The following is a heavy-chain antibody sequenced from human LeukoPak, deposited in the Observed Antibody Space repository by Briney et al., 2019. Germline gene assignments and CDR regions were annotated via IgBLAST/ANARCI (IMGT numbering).Heavy chain of an antibody. J-gene: IGHJ4*02. CDR2: INPNSGGT. CDR3: ARERGYSYGKFDY. V-gene: IGHV1-2*02. CDR1: GGTFSSYA. D-gene: IGHD5-18*01. Sequence: ASVKVSCKASGGTFSSYAISWVRQAPGQGLEWMGWINPNSGGTNYAQKFQGRVTMTRDTSISTAYMELSRLRSDDTAVYYCARERGYSYGKFDYWGQGTLVTVSS.